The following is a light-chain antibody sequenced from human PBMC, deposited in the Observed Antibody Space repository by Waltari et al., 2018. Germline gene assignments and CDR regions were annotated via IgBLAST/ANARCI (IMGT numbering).Light chain of an antibody. J-gene: IGKJ4*01. CDR2: SAS. CDR1: ETVSLN. CDR3: QQYSYWPPLT. V-gene: IGKV3-15*01. Sequence: EIVMTQSPATLSVSPGERATLPCRASETVSLNLAWYQQKPGQAPRLLIDSASTRASGVPDRFSGSGSGTEFTLTISNLQSEDFAVYYCQQYSYWPPLTFGGGTKVDIK.